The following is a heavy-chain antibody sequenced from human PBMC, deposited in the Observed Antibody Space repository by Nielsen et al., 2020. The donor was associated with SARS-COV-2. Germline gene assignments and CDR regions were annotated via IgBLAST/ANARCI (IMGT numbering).Heavy chain of an antibody. V-gene: IGHV4-39*02. CDR2: IYYSGST. CDR3: ARDMSERWLQSFFYYGMDV. J-gene: IGHJ6*02. D-gene: IGHD5-24*01. Sequence: WIRQPPGKGLEWIGSIYYSGSTYYNPSLKSRVTISVDTSKNQFSLKLSSVTAADTAVYYCARDMSERWLQSFFYYGMDVWGQGTTVTVSS.